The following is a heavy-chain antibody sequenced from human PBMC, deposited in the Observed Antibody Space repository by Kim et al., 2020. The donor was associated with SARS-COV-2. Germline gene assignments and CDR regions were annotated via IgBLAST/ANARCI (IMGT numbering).Heavy chain of an antibody. J-gene: IGHJ5*02. D-gene: IGHD3-22*01. V-gene: IGHV4-31*02. Sequence: PSLKSRVTISVDTSKNQFSLKLSSVTAADTAVYYCARVDHYDSSGYYYVPWGQGTLVTVSS. CDR3: ARVDHYDSSGYYYVP.